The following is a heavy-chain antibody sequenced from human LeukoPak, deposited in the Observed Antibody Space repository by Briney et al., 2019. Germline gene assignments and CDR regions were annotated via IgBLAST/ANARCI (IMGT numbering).Heavy chain of an antibody. CDR1: GYSFTSYW. J-gene: IGHJ5*02. CDR3: ARLLGTRTGTTFHNWFDP. CDR2: IYPGDSDT. Sequence: GESLKISCKGSGYSFTSYWIGWVRQMPGKGLEWMGIIYPGDSDTRYSPSFQGQVTISADKSISTAYLQWSSLKASDTAMYYCARLLGTRTGTTFHNWFDPWGQGTLVTVSS. D-gene: IGHD1-1*01. V-gene: IGHV5-51*01.